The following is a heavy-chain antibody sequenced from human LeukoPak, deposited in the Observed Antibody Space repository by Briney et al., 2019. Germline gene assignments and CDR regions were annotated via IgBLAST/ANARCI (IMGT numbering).Heavy chain of an antibody. CDR1: EFTVSRNY. J-gene: IGHJ4*02. Sequence: GGSLRLSCTASEFTVSRNYMLWVRQAPGKGLEWVSPIFSNGDTHYADSVKGRFTISRDTSKNTVSLQMNSLRVEDTAMYYCTRDQMNYWGQGTLVTVSS. CDR2: IFSNGDT. D-gene: IGHD5-24*01. CDR3: TRDQMNY. V-gene: IGHV3-53*01.